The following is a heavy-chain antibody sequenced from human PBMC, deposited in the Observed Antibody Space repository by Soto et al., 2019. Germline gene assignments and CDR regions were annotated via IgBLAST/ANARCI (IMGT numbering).Heavy chain of an antibody. CDR3: ARGVKWSPLHGSERLDS. V-gene: IGHV3-33*08. CDR1: GFTFSSYG. J-gene: IGHJ4*02. Sequence: PGGSLRLSCAASGFTFSSYGMHWVRQAPGKGLEWVAGIWYDGSNKYYADSVKGRFTISRDNSKNTLYLQMNSLRAEDTAVYYCARGVKWSPLHGSERLDSWGQGTLVTVSS. CDR2: IWYDGSNK. D-gene: IGHD3-10*01.